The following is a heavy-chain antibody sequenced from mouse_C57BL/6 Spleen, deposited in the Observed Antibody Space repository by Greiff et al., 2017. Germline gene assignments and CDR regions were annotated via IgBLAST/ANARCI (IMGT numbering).Heavy chain of an antibody. CDR2: IRSKSSNYAT. D-gene: IGHD1-1*01. Sequence: EVNLVESGGGLVQPKGSLKLSCAASGFTFNTYAMHWVRQAPGKGLEWVARIRSKSSNYATYYADSVKDRFTISRDDSQSMLYLQMNNLKTEDTAMYYCVRGTTVVAHWYFDVWGTGTTVTVSS. CDR3: VRGTTVVAHWYFDV. J-gene: IGHJ1*03. CDR1: GFTFNTYA. V-gene: IGHV10-3*01.